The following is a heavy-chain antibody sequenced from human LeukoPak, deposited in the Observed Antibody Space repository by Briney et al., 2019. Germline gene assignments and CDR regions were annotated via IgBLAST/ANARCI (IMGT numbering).Heavy chain of an antibody. Sequence: QPGGSLRLSCAASGFTFISYGMHWVRQAPGKGLEWVAVISYDGSNKYYADSVKGRFTISRDNSKNTLYLQMNSLRAEDTAVYYCAKDLAYCGGDCYSGYYGMDVWGQGTTVTVSS. CDR3: AKDLAYCGGDCYSGYYGMDV. CDR1: GFTFISYG. CDR2: ISYDGSNK. D-gene: IGHD2-21*02. J-gene: IGHJ6*02. V-gene: IGHV3-30*18.